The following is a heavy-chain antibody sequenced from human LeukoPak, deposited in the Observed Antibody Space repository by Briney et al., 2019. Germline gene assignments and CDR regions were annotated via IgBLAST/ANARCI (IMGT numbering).Heavy chain of an antibody. J-gene: IGHJ5*01. CDR2: NHYTGST. V-gene: IGHV4-59*01. D-gene: IGHD3-10*01. CDR1: GGSISTYY. Sequence: PSETLSLACTVFGGSISTYYWTWIRQPPGKGLEWIGYNHYTGSTNHNPSLKSRVTMSVDTSKNQFSLKLSSVTAADTAVYYCARGRSGGDWFDSWGQGTLVTVSS. CDR3: ARGRSGGDWFDS.